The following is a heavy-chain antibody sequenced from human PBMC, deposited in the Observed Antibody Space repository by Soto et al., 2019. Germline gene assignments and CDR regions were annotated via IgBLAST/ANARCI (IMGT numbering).Heavy chain of an antibody. D-gene: IGHD3-10*01. CDR2: IYSGGST. V-gene: IGHV3-66*01. J-gene: IGHJ4*02. CDR3: ARGVRDYYGSGSYYLDN. Sequence: GGSLRLSCAASGFNVSSNYMSWVRQAPGKGLEWVSVIYSGGSTYYADSVKGRFTISRDNSKNTLYLQMNSLRAEDTAVYYCARGVRDYYGSGSYYLDNWGQGTLVTLSS. CDR1: GFNVSSNY.